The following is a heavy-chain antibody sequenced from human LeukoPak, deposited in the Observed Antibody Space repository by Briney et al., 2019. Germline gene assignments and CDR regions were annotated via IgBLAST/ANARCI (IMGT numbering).Heavy chain of an antibody. CDR1: GASISNYY. D-gene: IGHD6-19*01. CDR2: ISYSGST. J-gene: IGHJ5*02. Sequence: SETLSLTCTVSGASISNYYWSWIRQPPGGGLEWIGTISYSGSTYYNPSLKSRVIISVDTSKNQFSLKVSSVTAADTAVYYCARLSRVAGRLNGIDPWGQGILVTVSS. V-gene: IGHV4-59*05. CDR3: ARLSRVAGRLNGIDP.